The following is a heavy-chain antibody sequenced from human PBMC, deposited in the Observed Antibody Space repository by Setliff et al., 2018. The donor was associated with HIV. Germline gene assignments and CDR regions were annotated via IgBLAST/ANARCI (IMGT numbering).Heavy chain of an antibody. CDR3: AKTREINNFWSGIDY. CDR2: IRYDGSNQ. J-gene: IGHJ4*02. Sequence: PGGSLRLSCAASGFTFSTYGMRWVRQAPGKGLEWVAFIRYDGSNQYYADSVKGRFTISRDNSKNTLYLQMNSLRAEDTALYYCAKTREINNFWSGIDYWGQGTLVTVSS. V-gene: IGHV3-30*02. CDR1: GFTFSTYG. D-gene: IGHD3-3*01.